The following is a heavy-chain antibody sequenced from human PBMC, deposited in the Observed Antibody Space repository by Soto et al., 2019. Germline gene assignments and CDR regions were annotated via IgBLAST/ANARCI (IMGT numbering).Heavy chain of an antibody. CDR1: GYTFTSYA. V-gene: IGHV1-3*01. Sequence: GASVKVSCKASGYTFTSYAMHWVRQAPGQRLEWMGWINGGNGNTKYSQKFQGRVTITRDTSASTAYMELSSLRSEDTAVYYCARDKGVFFGVPGGMDVWGQGTTVTVSS. CDR2: INGGNGNT. J-gene: IGHJ6*02. D-gene: IGHD3-3*01. CDR3: ARDKGVFFGVPGGMDV.